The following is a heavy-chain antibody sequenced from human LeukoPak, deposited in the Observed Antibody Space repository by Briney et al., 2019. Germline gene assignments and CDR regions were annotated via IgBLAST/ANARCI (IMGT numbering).Heavy chain of an antibody. J-gene: IGHJ2*01. CDR1: GFTFSSYS. Sequence: GGSLRLSCAASGFTFSSYSMNWVRQAPGKGLEWVSSISSGSNYIYYADSVKGRFTISRDNAKNSLYLQMNSLRAEDTAVYYCAKDQTRSWYFDLWGRGTLVTVSS. CDR3: AKDQTRSWYFDL. V-gene: IGHV3-21*01. CDR2: ISSGSNYI.